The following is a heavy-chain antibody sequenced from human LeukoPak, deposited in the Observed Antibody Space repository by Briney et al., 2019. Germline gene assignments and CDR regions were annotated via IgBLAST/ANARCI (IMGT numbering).Heavy chain of an antibody. CDR3: ARGHYGSGIHQGAFDI. CDR2: IYYSGST. J-gene: IGHJ3*02. Sequence: SETLSLTCTVSGGSLSSGSYYWSWIRQPPGKGLEWIGYIYYSGSTNYHPSLKSRVTISVDTSKNQFSLKLSSVTAADTAVYYCARGHYGSGIHQGAFDIWGQGTIVTVSS. CDR1: GGSLSSGSYY. D-gene: IGHD3-10*01. V-gene: IGHV4-61*01.